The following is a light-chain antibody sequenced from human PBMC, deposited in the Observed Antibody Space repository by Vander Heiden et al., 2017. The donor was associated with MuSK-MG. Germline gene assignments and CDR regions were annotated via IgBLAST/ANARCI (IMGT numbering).Light chain of an antibody. CDR1: QSIRTY. J-gene: IGKJ1*01. Sequence: DIQMTQSPSSLSASVGDRVSITCRTSQSIRTYLNWYQHKPGRAPSLLIYGGSSLQSGVPSRFSGSGYGTEFTLTISSLQPEDSALYYCQQSVSNPLGRFGQGTMVEIK. CDR3: QQSVSNPLGR. V-gene: IGKV1-39*01. CDR2: GGS.